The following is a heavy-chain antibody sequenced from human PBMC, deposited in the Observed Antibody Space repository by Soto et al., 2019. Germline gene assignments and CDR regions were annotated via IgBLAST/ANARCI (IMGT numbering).Heavy chain of an antibody. CDR2: TYYRSKWYN. J-gene: IGHJ1*01. Sequence: SQTLSLTCAISGDSVSSNSAAWNWIRQSPSRGLEWLGRTYYRSKWYNDYAVSVKSRITINPDTSKNQFSLRLNSVTPEDTAAYYCAGEGYILGIAVDCFGSRGRGSLVTVSS. CDR1: GDSVSSNSAA. CDR3: AGEGYILGIAVDCFGS. V-gene: IGHV6-1*01. D-gene: IGHD6-19*01.